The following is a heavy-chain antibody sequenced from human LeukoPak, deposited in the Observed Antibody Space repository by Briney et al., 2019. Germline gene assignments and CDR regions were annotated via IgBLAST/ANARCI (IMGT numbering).Heavy chain of an antibody. CDR3: ARGRSGSYYNAQDY. Sequence: PGGSLRLSCAASGFTFSSYAMHWVRQAPGKGLEWVAVISYDGSNKYYADSVKGRFTISRDNSKNTLYLQMNSLRAEDTAVYYCARGRSGSYYNAQDYWGQGTLVTVRS. V-gene: IGHV3-30-3*01. CDR2: ISYDGSNK. D-gene: IGHD3-10*01. CDR1: GFTFSSYA. J-gene: IGHJ4*02.